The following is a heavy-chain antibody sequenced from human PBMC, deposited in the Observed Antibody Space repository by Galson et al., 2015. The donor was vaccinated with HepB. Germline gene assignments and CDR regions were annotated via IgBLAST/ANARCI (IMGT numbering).Heavy chain of an antibody. V-gene: IGHV4-61*02. CDR1: GGSISSGSYY. Sequence: TLSLTCTVSGGSISSGSYYWSWIRQPAGKGLEWIGRIYTSGSTNCNPSLKSRVTISVDTSKNQFSLKLSSVTAADTAVYYCARDTLPCSSTSCYFDYYYGMDVWGQGTTVTVSS. CDR3: ARDTLPCSSTSCYFDYYYGMDV. J-gene: IGHJ6*02. CDR2: IYTSGST. D-gene: IGHD2-2*01.